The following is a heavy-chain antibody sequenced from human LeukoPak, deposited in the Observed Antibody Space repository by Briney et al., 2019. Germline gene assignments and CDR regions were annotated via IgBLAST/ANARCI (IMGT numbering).Heavy chain of an antibody. CDR2: IYTSGST. Sequence: SETPSLTCTVSGGSISSYYWSWIRQPAGKGLEWIGRIYTSGSTNYNPSLKSRVTMSVDTSKNQFSLKLSSVTAADTAVYYCARASGYCSSTSCSYWYFDLWGRGTLVTVSS. CDR1: GGSISSYY. CDR3: ARASGYCSSTSCSYWYFDL. V-gene: IGHV4-4*07. D-gene: IGHD2-2*01. J-gene: IGHJ2*01.